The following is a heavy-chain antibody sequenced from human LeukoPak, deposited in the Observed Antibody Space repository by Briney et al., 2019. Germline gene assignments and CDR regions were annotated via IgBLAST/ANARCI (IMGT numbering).Heavy chain of an antibody. J-gene: IGHJ4*02. D-gene: IGHD1-26*01. CDR2: ISAGGGNT. CDR3: AVPQWELLN. V-gene: IGHV3-23*01. Sequence: PGGSLRLSCSASGLTFSSYTMSWVRQAPGKGLEWVSAISAGGGNTYYADSVKGRFTISRDNSKNTLYLQMNSLRAENTAVYSCAVPQWELLNWGQGTLVTLSS. CDR1: GLTFSSYT.